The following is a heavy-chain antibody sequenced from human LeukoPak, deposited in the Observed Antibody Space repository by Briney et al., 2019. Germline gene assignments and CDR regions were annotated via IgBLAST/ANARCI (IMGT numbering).Heavy chain of an antibody. D-gene: IGHD3-10*01. V-gene: IGHV4-30-4*01. CDR2: IYYSGST. Sequence: SQTLSLTCTVSGGSISSGDYYWSWIRQPPGKGLEWIGYIYYSGSTYYNPSLKSRVTISVDTSKNQFSLKLSSVTAADTAVYYCAKDQTQTLLWFGELSDPLDYWGQGTLVTVSS. CDR1: GGSISSGDYY. CDR3: AKDQTQTLLWFGELSDPLDY. J-gene: IGHJ4*02.